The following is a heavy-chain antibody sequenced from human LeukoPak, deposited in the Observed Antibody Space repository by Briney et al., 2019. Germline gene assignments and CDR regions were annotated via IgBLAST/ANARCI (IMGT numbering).Heavy chain of an antibody. D-gene: IGHD3-3*01. Sequence: SETLSLTCAVYGGSFSGYYWSWIRQPPGKGLEWIWEINRSGSPNYNPSLKSRLTISVDTSKNQFSLKLSSVTAADTAVYYCARSITIFGVVTKGTFDYWGQGTLVTVSS. CDR1: GGSFSGYY. CDR2: INRSGSP. V-gene: IGHV4-34*01. CDR3: ARSITIFGVVTKGTFDY. J-gene: IGHJ4*02.